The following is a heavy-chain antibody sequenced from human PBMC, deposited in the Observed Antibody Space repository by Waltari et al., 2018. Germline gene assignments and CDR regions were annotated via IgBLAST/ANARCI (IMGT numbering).Heavy chain of an antibody. CDR1: GGTFSSYA. CDR3: VRDLGVYYYDSSGYYY. CDR2: IIPIFGTA. J-gene: IGHJ4*02. D-gene: IGHD3-22*01. Sequence: QVQLVQSGAEVKKPGSSVKVSCKASGGTFSSYAISWVRQAPGQGLEWMGGIIPIFGTANYAQKFQGRVTITADESTSTAYMELSSLRSEDTAVYYCVRDLGVYYYDSSGYYYWGQGTLVTVSS. V-gene: IGHV1-69*12.